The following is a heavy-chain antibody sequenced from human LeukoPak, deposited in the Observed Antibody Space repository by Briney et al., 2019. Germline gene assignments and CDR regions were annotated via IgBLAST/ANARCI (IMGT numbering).Heavy chain of an antibody. D-gene: IGHD6-19*01. CDR3: AGGLGSGWRY. CDR2: ISNTGNTI. V-gene: IGHV3-48*03. CDR1: ESAFSSYE. Sequence: TGGSLRLSCTTYESAFSSYEMNWIRQAPGKGLEWVSYISNTGNTIYYTDSVKGRFTISRDNAKNLLYLQMNSLRDEDTALYYCAGGLGSGWRYWGQGTPVTVSS. J-gene: IGHJ4*02.